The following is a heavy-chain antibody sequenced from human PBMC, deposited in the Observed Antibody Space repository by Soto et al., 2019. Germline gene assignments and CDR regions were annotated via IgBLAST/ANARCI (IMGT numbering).Heavy chain of an antibody. CDR2: ISESRSSI. CDR1: GFPLSTYT. V-gene: IGHV3-21*02. CDR3: VRPSTQTRFWNWFDP. Sequence: EVRLVESGGRLVKPGESLSLSCIASGFPLSTYTMHWVRQAPGRGLEWVASISESRSSIYYADSVKGRFTNSRDTANNTLFLQMNSLTAADTAIYYCVRPSTQTRFWNWFDPWGQGTLVTVSS. J-gene: IGHJ5*02.